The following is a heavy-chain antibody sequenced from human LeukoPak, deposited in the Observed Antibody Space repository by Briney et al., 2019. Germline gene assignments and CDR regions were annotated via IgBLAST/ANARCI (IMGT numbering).Heavy chain of an antibody. CDR3: TRTYYYDSIDYFDY. Sequence: GGSLKLSCAASGFTFSSYWMHWVRQAPGKGLVWVSRIRSDGSSTIYAVSVKGRFTISRDNAKNTLYLQMNSLRAEDTAVYYCTRTYYYDSIDYFDYWGQGALVTVSS. CDR1: GFTFSSYW. V-gene: IGHV3-74*01. CDR2: IRSDGSST. D-gene: IGHD3-22*01. J-gene: IGHJ4*02.